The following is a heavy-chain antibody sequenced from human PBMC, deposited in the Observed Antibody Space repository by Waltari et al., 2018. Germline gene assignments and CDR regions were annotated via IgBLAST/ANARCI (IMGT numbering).Heavy chain of an antibody. Sequence: QVQLQESGPGLVKPSETLSLTCTVSGGSISSYYWSWIRQPAGKGLEWIGRIYTCGSTNYNPSLKSRVTMSVDTSKNQFSLKLSSVTAADTAVYYCARGPYCSGGSCYSDYYYMDVWGKGTTVTVSS. V-gene: IGHV4-4*07. CDR2: IYTCGST. CDR1: GGSISSYY. D-gene: IGHD2-15*01. CDR3: ARGPYCSGGSCYSDYYYMDV. J-gene: IGHJ6*03.